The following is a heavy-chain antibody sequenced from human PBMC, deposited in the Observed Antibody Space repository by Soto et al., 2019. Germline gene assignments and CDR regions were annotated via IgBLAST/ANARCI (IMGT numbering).Heavy chain of an antibody. V-gene: IGHV4-4*02. J-gene: IGHJ5*02. Sequence: SETLSLTCAVSGGSISSSNWWSWVRQPPGKWLEWFGEIYLSGSTNYNPSLKSRVTISVDKSKNQFSLKLSSVTAADTAVYYCARDYMVRGVMRWFDPWGQGTLVTVSS. CDR2: IYLSGST. D-gene: IGHD3-10*01. CDR1: GGSISSSNW. CDR3: ARDYMVRGVMRWFDP.